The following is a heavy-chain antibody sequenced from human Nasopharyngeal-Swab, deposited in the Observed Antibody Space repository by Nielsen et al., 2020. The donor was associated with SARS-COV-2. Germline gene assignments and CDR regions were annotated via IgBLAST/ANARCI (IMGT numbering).Heavy chain of an antibody. J-gene: IGHJ4*02. CDR2: IYYSGST. V-gene: IGHV4-61*01. Sequence: SETLSLTCTVSGGSVSSGSYYWSWIRQPPGKGLEWIGYIYYSGSTNYNPSLKSRVTISVDTSKNQFSLKLSSVTAADTAVYYCARGKLLGLQYYFDYWGQGTLVTVSS. D-gene: IGHD3-10*01. CDR1: GGSVSSGSYY. CDR3: ARGKLLGLQYYFDY.